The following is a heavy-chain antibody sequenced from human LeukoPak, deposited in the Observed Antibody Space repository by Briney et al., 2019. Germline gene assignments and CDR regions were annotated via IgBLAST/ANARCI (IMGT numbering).Heavy chain of an antibody. Sequence: PSETLSLTCAVSGGSISSGGYYWSWIRQHPGKGLEWIGYIYYSGSTYYNPSLKSRVTISVDTSKNQFSLKLSSVTAADTAVYYCARDGSSGYYYHPFDYWGQGTLVTVSS. CDR1: GGSISSGGYY. D-gene: IGHD3-22*01. CDR3: ARDGSSGYYYHPFDY. CDR2: IYYSGST. V-gene: IGHV4-31*11. J-gene: IGHJ4*02.